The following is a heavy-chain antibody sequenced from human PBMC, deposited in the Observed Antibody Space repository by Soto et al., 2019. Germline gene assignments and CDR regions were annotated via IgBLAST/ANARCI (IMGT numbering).Heavy chain of an antibody. J-gene: IGHJ4*02. Sequence: GGSLRLSCAASGFTLTTYGMHWVRQAPGKGLEWVAAMSYDGTKEYYADSVKGRFTISRDSSRNTLFLQLNSLRAEDTAVYYCAKEFGSTWIDHWGEGTMVTVYS. CDR3: AKEFGSTWIDH. V-gene: IGHV3-30*18. CDR1: GFTLTTYG. D-gene: IGHD6-13*01. CDR2: MSYDGTKE.